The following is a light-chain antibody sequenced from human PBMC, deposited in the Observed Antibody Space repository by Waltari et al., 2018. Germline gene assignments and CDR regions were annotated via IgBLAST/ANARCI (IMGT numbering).Light chain of an antibody. Sequence: QSVLTQPPSVSGAPRERVTISCSGSSSNIGNNVVNRYQQLPGKAPKLLIYYDDLVPSGVSDRFSGSKSGTSASLAITGLQSDDEADYYCAAWDDSLNGQVFGTGTKVTVL. CDR1: SSNIGNNV. V-gene: IGLV1-36*01. J-gene: IGLJ1*01. CDR3: AAWDDSLNGQV. CDR2: YDD.